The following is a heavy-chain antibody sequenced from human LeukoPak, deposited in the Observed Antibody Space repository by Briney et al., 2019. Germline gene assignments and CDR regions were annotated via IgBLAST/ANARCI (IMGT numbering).Heavy chain of an antibody. CDR3: AREYYYDSRGYYYYYGMDV. CDR1: GYTFTGYY. Sequence: SVKVPCKASGYTFTGYYMHWVRQAPGQGLEWMGWINPNSGGTNYAQKFQGRVTMTRDTSISTAYMELSRLRSDDTAVYYCAREYYYDSRGYYYYYGMDVWGQGTTVTVSS. V-gene: IGHV1-2*02. D-gene: IGHD3-22*01. J-gene: IGHJ6*02. CDR2: INPNSGGT.